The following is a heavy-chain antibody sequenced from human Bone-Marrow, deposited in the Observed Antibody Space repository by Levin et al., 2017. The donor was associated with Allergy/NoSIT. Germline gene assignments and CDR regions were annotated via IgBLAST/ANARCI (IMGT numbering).Heavy chain of an antibody. CDR3: VREEGTKNTVMDHHFDY. CDR1: GGSISSGDYY. CDR2: IYYSGTT. Sequence: PSETLSLTCTVSGGSISSGDYYWSWIRQPPGKGLEYIGTIYYSGTTYYNPSLKSRVDISVDTSKNQFSLNLSSVTAADTAVYYCVREEGTKNTVMDHHFDYWGQGTLVTVSS. V-gene: IGHV4-30-4*01. D-gene: IGHD1/OR15-1a*01. J-gene: IGHJ4*02.